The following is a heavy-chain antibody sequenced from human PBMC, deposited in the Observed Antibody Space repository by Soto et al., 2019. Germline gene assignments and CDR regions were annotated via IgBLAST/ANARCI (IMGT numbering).Heavy chain of an antibody. D-gene: IGHD2-2*01. V-gene: IGHV2-26*01. CDR2: IFSNDEK. CDR3: ARAIFRLGYCGSTRCYELDY. J-gene: IGHJ4*02. CDR1: GISLNNERVG. Sequence: QVTLKESGPVLVKPTETLTLTCTVSGISLNNERVGVSWIRQSPGKALEWLADIFSNDEKSYSTFLRNRLTISKDTSRGQVFLIMTNMDPVVTGTYFCARAIFRLGYCGSTRCYELDYWGQGTTVTVSS.